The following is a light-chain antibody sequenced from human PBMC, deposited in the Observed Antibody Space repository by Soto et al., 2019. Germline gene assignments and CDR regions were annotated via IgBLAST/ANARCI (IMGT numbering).Light chain of an antibody. CDR2: AAS. Sequence: DIQMTQSPSSLSASVGDRVTITCRASQSISSYLHWYQQKPGKAPKLLIYAASSLQSGVPSRFSGSGSGTDFTLNISSLQPEDCATYYCQQSYSTPPSLGQGTKLEI. CDR1: QSISSY. V-gene: IGKV1-39*01. J-gene: IGKJ2*01. CDR3: QQSYSTPPS.